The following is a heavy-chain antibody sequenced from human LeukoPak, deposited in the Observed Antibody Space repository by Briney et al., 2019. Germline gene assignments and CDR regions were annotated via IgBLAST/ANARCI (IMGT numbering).Heavy chain of an antibody. V-gene: IGHV4-59*01. D-gene: IGHD1-26*01. CDR2: VFYSGPT. CDR3: AGRSARYFGS. CDR1: GDSIASYY. J-gene: IGHJ4*02. Sequence: SETLSLTCTVSGDSIASYYWSWIRQPPGEGLQWIGYVFYSGPTNYDASLKSRVAISVDRSKNQFSLKLTSVSAAATAVYYCAGRSARYFGSWGQGTPVTVSS.